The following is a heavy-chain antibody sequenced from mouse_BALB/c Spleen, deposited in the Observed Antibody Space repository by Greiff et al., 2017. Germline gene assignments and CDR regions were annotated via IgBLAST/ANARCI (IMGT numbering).Heavy chain of an antibody. Sequence: EVNLVESGGGLVKPGGSLKLSCAASGFAFSSYDMSWVRQTPEKRLEWVAYISSGGGSTYYPDTVKGRFTISRDNAKNTLYLQMSSLKSEDTAMYYCARHLFTTATAWFAYWGQGTLVTVSA. CDR3: ARHLFTTATAWFAY. CDR1: GFAFSSYD. V-gene: IGHV5-12-1*01. D-gene: IGHD1-2*01. CDR2: ISSGGGST. J-gene: IGHJ3*01.